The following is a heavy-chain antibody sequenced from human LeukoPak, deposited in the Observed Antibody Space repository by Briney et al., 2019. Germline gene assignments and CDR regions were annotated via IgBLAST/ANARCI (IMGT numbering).Heavy chain of an antibody. CDR2: ISTYNGNT. Sequence: GASVKVSCKASGYTFTSHGISWVRQAPGQGLEWMGWISTYNGNTNYAQKLQGRVSMTTDTSTSTAYMDLRSLRSDDTAVYYCARDLRYSSGCSASGMDGWGKGTTVTVSS. CDR3: ARDLRYSSGCSASGMDG. J-gene: IGHJ6*04. D-gene: IGHD6-19*01. CDR1: GYTFTSHG. V-gene: IGHV1-18*01.